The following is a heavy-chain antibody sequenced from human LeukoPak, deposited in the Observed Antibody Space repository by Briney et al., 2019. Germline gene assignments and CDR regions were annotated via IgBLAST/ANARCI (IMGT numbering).Heavy chain of an antibody. CDR2: ISSSGSTI. CDR1: GFTFSSYA. Sequence: PGGSLRLSCAASGFTFSSYAMNWVRQAPGKGLEWVSYISSSGSTIYYADSVKGRFTISRDNAKNSLYLQMNSLRAEDTAVYYCARGALGYSYGYYYFDYWGQGTLVTVSS. J-gene: IGHJ4*02. CDR3: ARGALGYSYGYYYFDY. D-gene: IGHD5-18*01. V-gene: IGHV3-48*03.